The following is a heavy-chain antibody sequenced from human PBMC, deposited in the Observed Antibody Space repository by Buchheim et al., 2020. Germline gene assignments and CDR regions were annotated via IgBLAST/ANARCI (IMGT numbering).Heavy chain of an antibody. CDR3: TSHDYRDY. CDR1: GFTFSGSA. CDR2: IRSKADSYAT. V-gene: IGHV3-73*01. J-gene: IGHJ4*02. Sequence: EVQLVESGGGLVQPGGSLKLSCAASGFTFSGSAIHWVRQASEKGLEWVGRIRSKADSYATASAASVRGRFTFSRDASKNTAFLQMNSLKTEDTAVYYCTSHDYRDYWGQGTL. D-gene: IGHD4-11*01.